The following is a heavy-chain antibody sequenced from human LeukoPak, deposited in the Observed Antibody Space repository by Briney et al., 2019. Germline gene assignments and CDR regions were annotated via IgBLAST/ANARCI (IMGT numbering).Heavy chain of an antibody. D-gene: IGHD1-26*01. Sequence: GGSLRLSCAASGFTLSGYWMSWVRQAPGKGLEWVARLHADGIERYYVDPVKGRFTISRDNAKNSLHLQMYSLRLDDTAVYYCARGRHSFDYLGQGTLVTVSS. CDR1: GFTLSGYW. J-gene: IGHJ4*02. V-gene: IGHV3-7*01. CDR3: ARGRHSFDY. CDR2: LHADGIER.